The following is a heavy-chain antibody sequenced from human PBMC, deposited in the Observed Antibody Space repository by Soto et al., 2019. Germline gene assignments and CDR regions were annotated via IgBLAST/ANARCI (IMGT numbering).Heavy chain of an antibody. D-gene: IGHD6-19*01. J-gene: IGHJ3*02. V-gene: IGHV4-39*01. Sequence: PSETQSLTCTVAGGSISSSSYYWGWIRQPPGKGLEWIGSIYYSGSTYYNPSLKSRVTISVDTSKNQFSLKLSSVTAADTAVYYCARLGWTADRDAFDIWGQGTMVTVSS. CDR2: IYYSGST. CDR1: GGSISSSSYY. CDR3: ARLGWTADRDAFDI.